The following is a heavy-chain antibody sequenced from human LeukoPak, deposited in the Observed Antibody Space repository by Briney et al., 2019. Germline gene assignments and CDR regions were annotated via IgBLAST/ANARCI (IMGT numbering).Heavy chain of an antibody. V-gene: IGHV3-23*01. CDR2: ISGSGGST. J-gene: IGHJ5*02. CDR3: ARDYSLYP. D-gene: IGHD2-21*01. Sequence: GGSLRLSCAASGFTFSSYAMSWVRQAPGKGLEWVSAISGSGGSTYYADSVKGRFTISRDNAKNSLYLHMNSLRPEDTAVYYCARDYSLYPWGQGTLVTVSS. CDR1: GFTFSSYA.